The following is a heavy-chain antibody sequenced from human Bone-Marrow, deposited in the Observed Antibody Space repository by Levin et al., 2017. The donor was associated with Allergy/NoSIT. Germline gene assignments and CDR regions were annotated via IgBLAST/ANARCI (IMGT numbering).Heavy chain of an antibody. Sequence: LSLTCVASGFTFSNYWMTWVRQAPGKGLEWVANVNPDGSVTHYQDSVEGRFTVSRDNAENSLFLQLGSLRVEDTAAYFCARDQSPVASDRATYDAFDVWGQRTMVTVSS. CDR1: GFTFSNYW. V-gene: IGHV3-7*04. CDR3: ARDQSPVASDRATYDAFDV. D-gene: IGHD1-26*01. J-gene: IGHJ3*01. CDR2: VNPDGSVT.